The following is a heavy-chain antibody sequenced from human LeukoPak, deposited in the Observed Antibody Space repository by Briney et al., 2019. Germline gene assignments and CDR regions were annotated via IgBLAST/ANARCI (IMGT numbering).Heavy chain of an antibody. V-gene: IGHV1-46*01. CDR3: ARDQGAGGYRFDY. CDR1: GYTFTTYY. CDR2: IDPSGGST. D-gene: IGHD3-16*01. Sequence: ASVKVTCKASGYTFTTYYMHWVRQAPGQGLEWMGIIDPSGGSTTYAQRFQGRVTMTRDTSTSTVYMELSSLRSEDTAVYYCARDQGAGGYRFDYWGQGTLVTVSS. J-gene: IGHJ4*02.